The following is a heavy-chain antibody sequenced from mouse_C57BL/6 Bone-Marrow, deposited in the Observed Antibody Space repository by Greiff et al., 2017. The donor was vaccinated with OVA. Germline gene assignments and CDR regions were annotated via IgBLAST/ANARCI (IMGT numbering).Heavy chain of an antibody. Sequence: VQLKQSGPGLVKPSQSLSLTCSVTGYSITSGYYWNWIRQFPGNKLEWMGYISYDGSNNYNPSLKNRISITRDTSKNQFFLKLNSVTTEDTATYYCASLYDGYIWFAYWGQGTLVTVSA. J-gene: IGHJ3*01. V-gene: IGHV3-6*01. CDR2: ISYDGSN. CDR1: GYSITSGYY. CDR3: ASLYDGYIWFAY. D-gene: IGHD2-3*01.